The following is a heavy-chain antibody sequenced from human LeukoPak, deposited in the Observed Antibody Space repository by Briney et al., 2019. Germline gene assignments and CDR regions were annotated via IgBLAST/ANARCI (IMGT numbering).Heavy chain of an antibody. CDR1: GYTFTSYY. CDR3: ARATSAVISFDY. Sequence: ASVTVSCKASGYTFTSYYMHWVRQAPGQGLEWMGIINPSGGSTSYAQKFQGRVTMTRDTSTSTVYMELSSLRSEDTAVYYCARATSAVISFDYWGQGTLVTVSS. D-gene: IGHD2-21*01. CDR2: INPSGGST. V-gene: IGHV1-46*01. J-gene: IGHJ4*02.